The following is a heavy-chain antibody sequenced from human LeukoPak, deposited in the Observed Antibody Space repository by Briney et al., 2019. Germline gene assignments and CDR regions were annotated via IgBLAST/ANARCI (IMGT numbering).Heavy chain of an antibody. CDR2: MKGDGSST. J-gene: IGHJ4*02. V-gene: IGHV3-74*01. CDR3: ARASTTVPNLLDN. D-gene: IGHD4-17*01. CDR1: GFTFSTYW. Sequence: GGSLRLSCAASGFTFSTYWRHWVRQGPGKGLLLVSRMKGDGSSTNYADSVKGRFTISRDNAKNTLYLQMNSLRAEDTAVYYCARASTTVPNLLDNWGQGTLVTVSS.